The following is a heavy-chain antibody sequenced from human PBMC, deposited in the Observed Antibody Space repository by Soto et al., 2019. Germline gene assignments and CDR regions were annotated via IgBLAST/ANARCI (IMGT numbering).Heavy chain of an antibody. CDR3: ARGVGFGYYYYHMDL. D-gene: IGHD3-10*01. J-gene: IGHJ6*02. CDR2: IYYSGSA. CDR1: GGSLTSVSDY. Sequence: PXETLSLTCTVSGGSLTSVSDYWSWIRQPPGKGLEWIGYIYYSGSADYNPSLGSRVTISIDTSKNQFSLKLTSVTAADTAVYYCARGVGFGYYYYHMDLWGQGTTVTVSS. V-gene: IGHV4-61*01.